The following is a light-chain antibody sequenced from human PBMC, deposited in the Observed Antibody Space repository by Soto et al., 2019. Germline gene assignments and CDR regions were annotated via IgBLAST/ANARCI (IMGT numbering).Light chain of an antibody. CDR2: GAS. CDR3: QQYGSSPRT. CDR1: QSVSSSH. Sequence: EIVLTQSPGTLSLSTGERATHSCRASQSVSSSHLAWYQQKPGQAPRLLISGASSRATGIPDRFTGSGSGTDFTLTISRLEPEDFAVYYCQQYGSSPRTFGQGTNVAIK. V-gene: IGKV3-20*01. J-gene: IGKJ1*01.